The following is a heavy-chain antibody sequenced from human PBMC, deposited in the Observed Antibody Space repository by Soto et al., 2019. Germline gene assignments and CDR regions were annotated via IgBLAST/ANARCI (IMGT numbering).Heavy chain of an antibody. CDR3: AKDRIVVVPAAIEFDY. CDR1: GFTFSSYA. CDR2: ISGSGGST. J-gene: IGHJ4*02. Sequence: GALRLSCAASGFTFSSYAMSWVRQAPGKGLEWVSAISGSGGSTYYADSVKGRFTISRDNSKNTLYLQMNSLRAEDTAVYYCAKDRIVVVPAAIEFDYWGQGTLVTVSS. V-gene: IGHV3-23*01. D-gene: IGHD2-2*01.